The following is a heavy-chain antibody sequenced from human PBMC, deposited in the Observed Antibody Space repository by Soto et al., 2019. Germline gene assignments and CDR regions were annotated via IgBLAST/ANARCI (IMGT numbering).Heavy chain of an antibody. V-gene: IGHV5-51*01. CDR2: IFPSDSDT. CDR3: ARKDKSGYFNWFDT. J-gene: IGHJ5*02. Sequence: PXESLKISCRTSGYKFTSSWIAWVRQMPGKGLEWMGIIFPSDSDTRYSPSFQGQVTISADRSTSTVFLQWASLKASDTAVYFCARKDKSGYFNWFDTWGQGTLVTVS. CDR1: GYKFTSSW. D-gene: IGHD3-22*01.